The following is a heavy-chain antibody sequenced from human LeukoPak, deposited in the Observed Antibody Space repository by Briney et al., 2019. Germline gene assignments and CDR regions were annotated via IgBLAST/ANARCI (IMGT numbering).Heavy chain of an antibody. Sequence: ASVKVSCKASGGTFSSYAISWVRQAPGQGLEWMGTIIPIFGIANYAQKFQGRVMITADKSTSTAYMELSSLRSEDTAVYYCARDHDILTGFDYWGQGTLVTVSS. CDR1: GGTFSSYA. V-gene: IGHV1-69*04. J-gene: IGHJ4*02. CDR2: IIPIFGIA. D-gene: IGHD3-9*01. CDR3: ARDHDILTGFDY.